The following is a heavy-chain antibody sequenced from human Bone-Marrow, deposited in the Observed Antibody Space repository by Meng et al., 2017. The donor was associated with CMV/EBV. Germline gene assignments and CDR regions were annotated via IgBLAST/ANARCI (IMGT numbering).Heavy chain of an antibody. CDR3: ARGVPLAETYDFWSGYRYYFDY. J-gene: IGHJ4*02. CDR2: TYYRSKWYN. CDR1: GDSVSSNSAA. Sequence: SQTLSLTCAIPGDSVSSNSAAWNWIRQSPSRGLEWLGRTYYRSKWYNDYAVSVKSRITINPDTSKNQFSLQLNSVTPEDTAVYYCARGVPLAETYDFWSGYRYYFDYWGQGTLVTVSS. D-gene: IGHD3-3*01. V-gene: IGHV6-1*01.